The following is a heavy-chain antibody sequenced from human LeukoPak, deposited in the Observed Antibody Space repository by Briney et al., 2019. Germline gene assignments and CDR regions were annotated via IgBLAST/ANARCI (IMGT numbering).Heavy chain of an antibody. CDR2: INQDGSDR. V-gene: IGHV3-7*03. D-gene: IGHD6-19*01. J-gene: IGHJ4*02. CDR1: GFTFRNYW. Sequence: GGSLRLSCAASGFTFRNYWMSWVRQVPGTGLEWVANINQDGSDRNYVTSVRGRFTISRDNAESSLYLQMNSLRAEDTAVYYCVRNLAVAGTCFDSWGQGTLVTVSS. CDR3: VRNLAVAGTCFDS.